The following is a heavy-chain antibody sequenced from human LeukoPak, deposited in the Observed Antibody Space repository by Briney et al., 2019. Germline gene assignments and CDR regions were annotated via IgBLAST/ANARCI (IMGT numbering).Heavy chain of an antibody. D-gene: IGHD1-26*01. CDR1: GFIFSDYG. J-gene: IGHJ4*02. CDR2: IRSDGSGE. CDR3: GKHDSASDY. Sequence: GESLRLSCVASGFIFSDYGMHWVRQAPGKGLEWVAFIRSDGSGEYYTGSVKGRFTISRDNSKNTLYVQMNSLRLEDTAVYYCGKHDSASDYWGRGTLVTVSS. V-gene: IGHV3-30*02.